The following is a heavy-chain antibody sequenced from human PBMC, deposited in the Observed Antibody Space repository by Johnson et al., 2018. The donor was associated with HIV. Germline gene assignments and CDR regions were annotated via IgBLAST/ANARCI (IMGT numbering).Heavy chain of an antibody. CDR3: AKGSGWYSAFDI. Sequence: VQLVESGGGVVQPGRSLRASCAASGFTLSSYWMHWVRQVPGKGPVWVSRINSDGSSSAYADSVKGRFTISRDNSKNTLFLQMNSLRAEDTAVYYCAKGSGWYSAFDIWGQGTVVTVSS. J-gene: IGHJ3*02. CDR1: GFTLSSYW. CDR2: INSDGSSS. V-gene: IGHV3-74*02. D-gene: IGHD6-19*01.